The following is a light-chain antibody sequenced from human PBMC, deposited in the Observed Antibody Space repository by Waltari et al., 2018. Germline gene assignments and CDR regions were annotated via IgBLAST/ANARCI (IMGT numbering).Light chain of an antibody. CDR2: KAS. CDR1: QTITTS. V-gene: IGKV1-5*03. CDR3: QHYYAYWA. Sequence: DIQMTQSPSTLSASVGDRVTITCRASQTITTSLAWYQQKPGKAPNLLIYKASTLENGVPSRFTGSGSGTEFTLTISSLQADDLATYYCQHYYAYWAFGQGTKVEIK. J-gene: IGKJ1*01.